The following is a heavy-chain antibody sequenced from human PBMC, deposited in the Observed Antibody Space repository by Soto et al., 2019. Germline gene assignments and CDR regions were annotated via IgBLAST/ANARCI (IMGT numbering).Heavy chain of an antibody. Sequence: SETLSLTCTVSGGSISGYYWTWIRQPPGKELEWIGHISYTWSTNYNPSLKSRVTISVDTSKSQFSLKLSSVTAADTAVYYCAREGYSSSWYLAGAFDLWGQGTMVTVSS. CDR1: GGSISGYY. CDR3: AREGYSSSWYLAGAFDL. CDR2: ISYTWST. D-gene: IGHD6-13*01. V-gene: IGHV4-59*01. J-gene: IGHJ3*01.